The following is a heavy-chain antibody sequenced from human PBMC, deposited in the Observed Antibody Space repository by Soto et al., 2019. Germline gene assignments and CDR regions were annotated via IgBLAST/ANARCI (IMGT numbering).Heavy chain of an antibody. CDR3: ARGPKYSSSWSSKLDY. Sequence: GASVKVSCKASGGTFSSYAISWVRQAPGQGLEWMGGIIPIFGTANYAQKFQGRVTITADESTSTAYMELSILRSEDTAVYYCARGPKYSSSWSSKLDYWGQGTLVTVSS. CDR1: GGTFSSYA. J-gene: IGHJ4*02. V-gene: IGHV1-69*13. D-gene: IGHD6-13*01. CDR2: IIPIFGTA.